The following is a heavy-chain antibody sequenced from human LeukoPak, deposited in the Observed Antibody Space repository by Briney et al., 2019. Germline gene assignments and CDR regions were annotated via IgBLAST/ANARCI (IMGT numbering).Heavy chain of an antibody. D-gene: IGHD3-22*01. J-gene: IGHJ4*02. V-gene: IGHV3-23*01. Sequence: GGSLRLSCAASGFTFSGYEMNWVRQAPGKGLEWVSAISGSGGSTYYADSVKGRFTISRDNSKNTLYLQMNSLRAEDTAVYYCAKTYYYDSSGYRRGYFDYWGQGTLVTVSS. CDR3: AKTYYYDSSGYRRGYFDY. CDR2: ISGSGGST. CDR1: GFTFSGYE.